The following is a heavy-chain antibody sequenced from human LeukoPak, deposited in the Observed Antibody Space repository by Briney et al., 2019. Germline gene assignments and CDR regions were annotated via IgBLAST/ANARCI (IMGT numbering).Heavy chain of an antibody. J-gene: IGHJ4*02. CDR2: IKQDGSEK. V-gene: IGHV3-7*02. CDR3: ATPTVPTGVDYFYY. D-gene: IGHD4-17*01. CDR1: GFTFSSYW. Sequence: PGESLRLSCAASGFTFSSYWMSWVRQAPGKGLEWVANIKQDGSEKYYVDSVKGRFTISRDNAKNSLYLQMNSLRAEDTAVYYCATPTVPTGVDYFYYWGQGTLVTVSS.